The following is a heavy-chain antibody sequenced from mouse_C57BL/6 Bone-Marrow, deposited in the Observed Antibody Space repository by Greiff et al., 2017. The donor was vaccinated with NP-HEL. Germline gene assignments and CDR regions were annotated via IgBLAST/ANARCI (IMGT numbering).Heavy chain of an antibody. J-gene: IGHJ4*01. V-gene: IGHV1-22*01. D-gene: IGHD3-2*02. CDR2: INPNNGGT. CDR3: AKGDSSGYGGGYYAMDY. CDR1: GYTFTDYN. Sequence: VQLQQSGPELVKPGASVKMSCKASGYTFTDYNMHWVKQSHGKSLEWIGYINPNNGGTSYNQKFKGKATLTVNKSSSTAYMELRSLTSEDSAVYYCAKGDSSGYGGGYYAMDYWGQGTSVTVSS.